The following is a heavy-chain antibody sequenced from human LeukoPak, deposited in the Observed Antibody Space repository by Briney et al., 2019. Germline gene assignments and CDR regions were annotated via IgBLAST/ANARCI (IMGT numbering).Heavy chain of an antibody. D-gene: IGHD3-10*01. CDR3: ARDRGGGPRDAFDI. V-gene: IGHV3-30*03. CDR2: ISYDGSYK. Sequence: PGGSLRLSCAASGFTFSSYGMHWVRQAPGKGLEWVAVISYDGSYKYYADSVKGRFTVSRDNAKNSLYLQMNSLRAEDTAVYYCARDRGGGPRDAFDIWGQGTMVTVSS. J-gene: IGHJ3*02. CDR1: GFTFSSYG.